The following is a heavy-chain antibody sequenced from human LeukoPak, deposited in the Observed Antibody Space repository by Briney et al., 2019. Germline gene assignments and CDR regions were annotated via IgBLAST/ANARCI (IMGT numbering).Heavy chain of an antibody. Sequence: GGSLRLSCAASGFTFSSYGMSWVRQAPGKGLEWVSAISDSGGNTYYADSMKGRFTISRDNSKNTLYLQMNSLRAEDTAVYYCAKSLRWGFDYWGQGTLVTVSS. CDR2: ISDSGGNT. CDR1: GFTFSSYG. J-gene: IGHJ4*02. D-gene: IGHD4-23*01. V-gene: IGHV3-23*01. CDR3: AKSLRWGFDY.